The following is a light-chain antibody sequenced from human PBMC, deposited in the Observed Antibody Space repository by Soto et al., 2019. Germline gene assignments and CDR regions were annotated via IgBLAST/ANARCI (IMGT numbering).Light chain of an antibody. CDR1: SSNIGAGYD. CDR3: SSYTSSSTEV. V-gene: IGLV1-40*01. CDR2: GNS. Sequence: QSVLAQPPSVSGAPRQKVTISCTGSSSNIGAGYDLHWYQQLPGTAPKLLLYGNSNRPSGVSNRFSGSKSGNTASLTISGLQAEDEADYYCSSYTSSSTEVFGTGTKLTVL. J-gene: IGLJ1*01.